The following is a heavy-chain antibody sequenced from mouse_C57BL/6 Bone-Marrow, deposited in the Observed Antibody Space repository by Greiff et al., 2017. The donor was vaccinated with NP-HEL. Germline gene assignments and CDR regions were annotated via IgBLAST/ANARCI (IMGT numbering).Heavy chain of an antibody. D-gene: IGHD1-1*01. CDR3: ARGLRGGAMDY. J-gene: IGHJ4*01. CDR1: GYTFTNYW. CDR2: IYPGGGST. Sequence: QVQLQQSGAALVRPGTSVKMSCKASGYTFTNYWIGWAQQRPGHGLEWIGDIYPGGGSTNYNEKFKGQATLTADNASSTAYMQFSSLTSEDSAIYDCARGLRGGAMDYGGQGTSVTVAA. V-gene: IGHV1-63*01.